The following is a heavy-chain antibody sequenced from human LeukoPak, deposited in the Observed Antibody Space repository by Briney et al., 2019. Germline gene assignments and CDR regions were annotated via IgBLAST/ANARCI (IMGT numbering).Heavy chain of an antibody. CDR3: ARDHKYYYDSSGYYSYYFDY. D-gene: IGHD3-22*01. CDR2: IKQDGSGK. J-gene: IGHJ4*02. V-gene: IGHV3-7*01. CDR1: GFTFSSYW. Sequence: GGSLRLSCAASGFTFSSYWMSWVRQAPGKGLEWVANIKQDGSGKYYVDSVKGRFTISRDNAKNSLYLQMNSLRAEDTAVYYCARDHKYYYDSSGYYSYYFDYWGQGTLVTVSS.